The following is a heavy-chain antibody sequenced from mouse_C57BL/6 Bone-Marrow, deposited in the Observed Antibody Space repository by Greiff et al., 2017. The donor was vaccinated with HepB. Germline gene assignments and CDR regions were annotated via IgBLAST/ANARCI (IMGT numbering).Heavy chain of an antibody. D-gene: IGHD1-1*01. CDR1: GYTFTSYG. Sequence: QVQLQQSGAELARPGASVKLSCKASGYTFTSYGISWVKQRTGPGLEWIGEIYPRSGNTYYNEKFKGKATLTADKSSSTAYMELRSLTSEDSAVYFCARYYYGSSDGAWFAYWGQGTLVTVSA. CDR2: IYPRSGNT. CDR3: ARYYYGSSDGAWFAY. V-gene: IGHV1-81*01. J-gene: IGHJ3*01.